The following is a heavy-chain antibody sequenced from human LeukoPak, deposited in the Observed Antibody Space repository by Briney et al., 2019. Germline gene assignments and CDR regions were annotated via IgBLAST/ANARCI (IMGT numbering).Heavy chain of an antibody. J-gene: IGHJ5*02. CDR1: GDTFTSYY. CDR3: ARESDGSYCSGGSCYAGGFDP. V-gene: IGHV1-46*01. CDR2: INPSGGST. D-gene: IGHD2-15*01. Sequence: ASVKVSCKASGDTFTSYYMHWVRQAPGQGLEWMGIINPSGGSTSYAQKFQGRVTMTRDTSTSTVYMELSSLRSEDTAVYYCARESDGSYCSGGSCYAGGFDPWGQGTLVTVSS.